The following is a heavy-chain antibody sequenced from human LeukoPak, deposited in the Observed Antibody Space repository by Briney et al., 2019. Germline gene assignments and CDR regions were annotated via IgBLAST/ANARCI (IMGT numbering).Heavy chain of an antibody. CDR3: ASTYRRGWSGTFDI. Sequence: SETLSLTCTVSGGSISSYDWSWIRQSPGKGLVWCGYINYSGRTNYNPSLTSGVTISVVTCRNQFSAIISTVTPADTAECYCASTYRRGWSGTFDIWGQGTMVTVSS. J-gene: IGHJ3*02. V-gene: IGHV4-59*08. CDR2: INYSGRT. D-gene: IGHD6-19*01. CDR1: GGSISSYD.